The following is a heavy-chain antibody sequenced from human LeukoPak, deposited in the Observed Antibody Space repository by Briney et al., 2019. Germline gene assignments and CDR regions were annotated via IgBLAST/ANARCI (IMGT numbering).Heavy chain of an antibody. V-gene: IGHV3-30*02. J-gene: IGHJ3*02. Sequence: GGSLRLSCAASGFTFSSYGMHWVRQAPGKGLEWVAFIRYDGSNKYYADSVKGRFTISRDNSKNTLYLQMNSLRVEDTAVYYCAKDPNGDYVGAFDSWGQGTMVTVSS. CDR3: AKDPNGDYVGAFDS. CDR2: IRYDGSNK. CDR1: GFTFSSYG. D-gene: IGHD4-17*01.